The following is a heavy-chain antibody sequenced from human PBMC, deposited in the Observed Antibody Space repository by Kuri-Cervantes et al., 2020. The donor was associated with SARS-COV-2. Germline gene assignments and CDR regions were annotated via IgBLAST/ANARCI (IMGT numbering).Heavy chain of an antibody. CDR2: ISGSGGST. D-gene: IGHD6-6*01. J-gene: IGHJ4*02. CDR3: AGSIATRGAFDS. Sequence: GGSLRLSCAASGFTFSSYAMSWVRQAPGKGLEWVSAISGSGGSTYYADSVKGRFTTSSDNSKNTLYLQMDGLRAEDTAMYYCAGSIATRGAFDSWGQGTLVTVSS. CDR1: GFTFSSYA. V-gene: IGHV3-23*01.